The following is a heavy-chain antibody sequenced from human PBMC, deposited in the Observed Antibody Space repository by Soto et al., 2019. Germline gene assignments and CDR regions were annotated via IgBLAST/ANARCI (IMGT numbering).Heavy chain of an antibody. CDR1: GDSIRDGGYY. Sequence: SETLSLTCTVSGDSIRDGGYYWAWIRQRPGQGREWMGYIYFTGKANYNPSLENRLTMSVDMSRGQLYLRLTSVTAADTAVYFCAKDPSPQPIPAVTPGWFDPWGQGIAVTVSS. CDR2: IYFTGKA. V-gene: IGHV4-31*03. J-gene: IGHJ5*02. D-gene: IGHD4-4*01. CDR3: AKDPSPQPIPAVTPGWFDP.